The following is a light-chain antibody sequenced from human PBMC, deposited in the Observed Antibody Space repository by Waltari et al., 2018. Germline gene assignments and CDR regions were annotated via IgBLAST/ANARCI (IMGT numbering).Light chain of an antibody. Sequence: DIVMTQSPDSLAVSLGERATITCKSSQTVLYSPNNKNYLAWYQQKAGQSPKLLLYWACTRESWVPERFSGSGSGTDFTLTINSLQAEDVAVYYCQQYYTTPTFGQGTKVEIK. CDR1: QTVLYSPNNKNY. J-gene: IGKJ1*01. CDR2: WAC. V-gene: IGKV4-1*01. CDR3: QQYYTTPT.